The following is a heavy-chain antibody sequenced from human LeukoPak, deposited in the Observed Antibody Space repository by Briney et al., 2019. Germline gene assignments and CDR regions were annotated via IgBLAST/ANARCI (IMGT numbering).Heavy chain of an antibody. CDR3: ARERGYSPTFDY. CDR1: GFTFSSYA. Sequence: GRSLRLSCAASGFTFSSYAMHWVRQAPGKGLERVAVISFDGSNKYYADSVKGRFTISRDNSKNTLYLQMNSLRAEDTAVYYCARERGYSPTFDYWGQGTLVTVSS. CDR2: ISFDGSNK. V-gene: IGHV3-30-3*01. D-gene: IGHD2/OR15-2a*01. J-gene: IGHJ4*02.